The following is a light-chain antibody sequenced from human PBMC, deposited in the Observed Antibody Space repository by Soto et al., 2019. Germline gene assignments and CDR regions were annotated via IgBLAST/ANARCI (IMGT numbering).Light chain of an antibody. CDR1: SSDGGGCNY. CDR3: ISYTSDYVRYV. V-gene: IGLV2-14*01. CDR2: EVS. Sequence: QSVLPQPASVSGSPGRTNTISCTGTSSDGGGCNYVSWQQQYPGKAPKLMIYEVSNRPSGVSNRFSGSKCGNSASLTISGLQADDEADYYCISYTSDYVRYVFGTGTKVTVL. J-gene: IGLJ1*01.